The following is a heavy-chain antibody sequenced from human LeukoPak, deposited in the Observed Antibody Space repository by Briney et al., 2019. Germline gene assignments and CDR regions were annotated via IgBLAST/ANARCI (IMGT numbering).Heavy chain of an antibody. CDR2: IRYDGNNK. J-gene: IGHJ4*02. CDR3: ARGGYYGSGRYYFDS. CDR1: GFTFRTYD. D-gene: IGHD3-3*01. Sequence: GGSLRLSCAASGFTFRTYDMHWVRLAPGKGLEWVAFIRYDGNNKLYGDSVKGRFTISRDNSRNTLYLQMNSLTAEDTAVYYCARGGYYGSGRYYFDSWGQGTLVTVSS. V-gene: IGHV3-30*02.